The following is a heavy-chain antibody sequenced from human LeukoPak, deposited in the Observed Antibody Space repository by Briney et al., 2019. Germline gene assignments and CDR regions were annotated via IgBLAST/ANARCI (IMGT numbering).Heavy chain of an antibody. D-gene: IGHD6-13*01. CDR2: IYYSGST. CDR1: GGSISSYY. CDR3: ARGGESIAAADQWDYYYYGMDV. V-gene: IGHV4-59*01. J-gene: IGHJ6*02. Sequence: SETLSFTCTVSGGSISSYYWSWIRQPPGKGLEWIGYIYYSGSTNYNPSLKSRVTISVDTSKNQFSLKLSSVTAADTAVYYCARGGESIAAADQWDYYYYGMDVWGQGTTVTVSS.